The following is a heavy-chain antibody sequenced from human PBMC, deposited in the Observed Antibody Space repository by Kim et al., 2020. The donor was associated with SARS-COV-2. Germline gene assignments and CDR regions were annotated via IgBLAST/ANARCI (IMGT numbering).Heavy chain of an antibody. CDR3: ATLAVAGTLGNAFDI. J-gene: IGHJ3*02. Sequence: QKFQGRVTMTRNTSRSTAYMELSSLRSEDTAVYYCATLAVAGTLGNAFDIWGQGTMVTVSS. D-gene: IGHD6-19*01. V-gene: IGHV1-8*01.